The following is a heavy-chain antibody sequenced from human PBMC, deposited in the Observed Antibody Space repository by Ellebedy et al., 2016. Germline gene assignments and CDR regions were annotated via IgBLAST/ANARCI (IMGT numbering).Heavy chain of an antibody. CDR3: ARQMATISTDWFDP. V-gene: IGHV4-59*01. CDR1: GGAIRSYY. CDR2: IHYSGNT. D-gene: IGHD5-24*01. J-gene: IGHJ5*01. Sequence: SETLSLXCSVSGGAIRSYYWSWIRQPPGKGLEWIGHIHYSGNTNHNPSLKSRVTMSLDTSKNQFSLRLSSVTAADTAVYYCARQMATISTDWFDPWGQGTLVTVSS.